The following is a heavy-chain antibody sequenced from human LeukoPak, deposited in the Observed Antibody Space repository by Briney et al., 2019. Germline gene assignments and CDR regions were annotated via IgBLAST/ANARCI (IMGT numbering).Heavy chain of an antibody. V-gene: IGHV3-74*01. CDR3: ARDYDILTGYYLFDY. Sequence: PGGSLRLSCAASGFTFSKYWMHWVRQAPWKGLVWVSRINSDGRSTSYADSVKGRFTISRDNAKNTLYLQMNSLRAEDTAVYYCARDYDILTGYYLFDYWGQGTLVTVSS. CDR2: INSDGRST. CDR1: GFTFSKYW. J-gene: IGHJ4*02. D-gene: IGHD3-9*01.